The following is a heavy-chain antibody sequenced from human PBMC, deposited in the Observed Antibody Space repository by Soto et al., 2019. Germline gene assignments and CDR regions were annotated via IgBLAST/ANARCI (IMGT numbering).Heavy chain of an antibody. CDR2: IIPIFGTA. CDR3: ASSRDIVVVPAAIYFDY. CDR1: GGTFSSYA. V-gene: IGHV1-69*01. J-gene: IGHJ4*02. Sequence: QVQLVQSGAEVKKPGSSVKVSFKASGGTFSSYAISWVRQAPGQGLEWMGGIIPIFGTANYAQKFQGRVTITADESTSTAYMELSSLRSEDTAVYYCASSRDIVVVPAAIYFDYWGQGTLVTVSS. D-gene: IGHD2-2*02.